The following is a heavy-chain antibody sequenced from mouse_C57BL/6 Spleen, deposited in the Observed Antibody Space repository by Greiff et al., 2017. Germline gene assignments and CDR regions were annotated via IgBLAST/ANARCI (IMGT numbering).Heavy chain of an antibody. D-gene: IGHD1-1*01. V-gene: IGHV1-64*01. CDR3: ARGGYYVSRNYYAMDY. CDR1: GYTFTSYW. CDR2: IHPNSGST. Sequence: VQLQQPGAELVKPGASVKLSCKASGYTFTSYWMHWVKQRPGQGLEWIGMIHPNSGSTNYNEKFKSKAPLTVDKSSSTAYMQLSSLTSEDSAVYYCARGGYYVSRNYYAMDYWGQGTSVTVSS. J-gene: IGHJ4*01.